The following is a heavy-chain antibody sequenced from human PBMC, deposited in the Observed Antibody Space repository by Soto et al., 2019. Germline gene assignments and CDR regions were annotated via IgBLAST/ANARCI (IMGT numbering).Heavy chain of an antibody. V-gene: IGHV4-34*01. D-gene: IGHD3-10*01. CDR1: GESFSGHY. CDR3: ARVVGSSGDYFDY. CDR2: INHSGST. Sequence: SETLTLTCAVYGESFSGHYWCWIRQAPGKGLEWIGEINHSGSTNYNPSLKSRVTVSVDTSKSQFSLKLSSVTAADTAVYYCARVVGSSGDYFDYWGQGALVT. J-gene: IGHJ4*02.